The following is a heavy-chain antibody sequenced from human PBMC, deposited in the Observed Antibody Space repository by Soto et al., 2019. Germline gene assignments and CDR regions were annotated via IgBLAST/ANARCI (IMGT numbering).Heavy chain of an antibody. J-gene: IGHJ2*01. CDR3: ARSSRGGNAGYFNL. Sequence: EVQLVETGGGLIQPGGSLRLSCAVSGFSVGSNYMSWVRQAPGKGLEWVSVIYSGGTTHDADSVKGRFTTSRDNSKNMVYLQMNSLRVEDTAVYYCARSSRGGNAGYFNLWDRGTLVTVSS. V-gene: IGHV3-53*02. CDR2: IYSGGTT. D-gene: IGHD2-15*01. CDR1: GFSVGSNY.